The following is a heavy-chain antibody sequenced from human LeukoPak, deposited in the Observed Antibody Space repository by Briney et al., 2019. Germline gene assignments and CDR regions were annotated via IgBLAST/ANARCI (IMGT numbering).Heavy chain of an antibody. CDR3: ARDHNGSGWTPCFDY. V-gene: IGHV1-18*01. D-gene: IGHD6-19*01. Sequence: GASVKVSCKASGYTFTSYGFTWVRQAPGQGLEWMGWISAHNGDTIFAQNLQGRVTLTTDTSATTAYMELRSLRSDDTAVYYCARDHNGSGWTPCFDYWGQGTLVTVSS. CDR2: ISAHNGDT. CDR1: GYTFTSYG. J-gene: IGHJ4*02.